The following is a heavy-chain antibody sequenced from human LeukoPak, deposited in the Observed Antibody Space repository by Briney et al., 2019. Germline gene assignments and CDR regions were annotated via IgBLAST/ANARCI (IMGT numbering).Heavy chain of an antibody. CDR3: ARDVV. V-gene: IGHV3-66*01. Sequence: PGGSLRLSCVVSGFTFSSYAMSWVRQAPGKGLEFVSVLYADGLTYYYADSVRGRFTISRDNSKNTLYLQMNSLRVEDTAVYYCARDVVWGQGTTVTVSS. CDR2: LYADGLT. J-gene: IGHJ6*02. CDR1: GFTFSSYA.